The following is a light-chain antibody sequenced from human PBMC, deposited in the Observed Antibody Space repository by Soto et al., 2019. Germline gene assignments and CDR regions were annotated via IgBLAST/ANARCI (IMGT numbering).Light chain of an antibody. CDR1: QSISSW. J-gene: IGKJ4*01. Sequence: DIQMTQSHSTLSASVGDRVTITCRASQSISSWLTWYQQKPGEAPKVLIYDASSLGSGVPSRFSGSGSGTKFTLTISSLQPDDFATYYCQQYNSFPLTFGGGTKVEIK. CDR2: DAS. V-gene: IGKV1-5*01. CDR3: QQYNSFPLT.